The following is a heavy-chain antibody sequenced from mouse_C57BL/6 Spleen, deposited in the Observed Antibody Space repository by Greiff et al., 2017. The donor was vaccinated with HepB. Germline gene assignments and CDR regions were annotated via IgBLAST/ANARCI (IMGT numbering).Heavy chain of an antibody. J-gene: IGHJ2*01. V-gene: IGHV3-1*01. CDR3: ARGSYGAFDY. CDR2: ISYSGST. D-gene: IGHD1-1*02. CDR1: GYSITSGYD. Sequence: EVQLQESGPGMVKPSQSLSLTCTVTGYSITSGYDWHWIRHFPGNKLEWMGYISYSGSTNYNPSLKSRISITHDTSKNHFFLKLNSVTTEDTATYYCARGSYGAFDYWGQGTTLTVSS.